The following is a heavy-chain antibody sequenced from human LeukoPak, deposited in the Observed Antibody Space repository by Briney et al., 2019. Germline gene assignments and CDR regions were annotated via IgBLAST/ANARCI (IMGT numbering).Heavy chain of an antibody. CDR2: IYSGNSGVST. Sequence: GGSLRLSCAASGFSVSNTYMSWVRQAPGKGLEWVSVIYSGNSGVSTYYTDSVKGRFTISRHNSKNTLYLQMSSLRAEDTAVYFCARSAARLRYYYAMDVWGQGTTVTVCS. CDR3: ARSAARLRYYYAMDV. J-gene: IGHJ6*02. V-gene: IGHV3-53*04. CDR1: GFSVSNTY. D-gene: IGHD6-6*01.